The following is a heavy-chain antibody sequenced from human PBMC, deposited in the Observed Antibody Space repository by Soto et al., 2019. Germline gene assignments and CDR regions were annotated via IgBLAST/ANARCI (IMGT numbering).Heavy chain of an antibody. CDR1: GGSISSGGYY. D-gene: IGHD2-8*01. J-gene: IGHJ6*02. CDR3: AREGVNYYYGMDV. CDR2: IYYSGST. V-gene: IGHV4-31*03. Sequence: LSLTCTVSGGSISSGGYYWSWIRQHPGKGLEWIGYIYYSGSTYYNPSLKSRVTISVDTSKNQFSLKLSSVTAADTAVYYCAREGVNYYYGMDVWGQGTTVTVSS.